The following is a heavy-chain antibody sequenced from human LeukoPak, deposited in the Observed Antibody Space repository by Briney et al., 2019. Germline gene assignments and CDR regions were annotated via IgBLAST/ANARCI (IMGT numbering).Heavy chain of an antibody. CDR1: GGXFSSYA. V-gene: IGHV1-69*13. CDR3: ARGLYCTGTTYYDYGMDV. Sequence: SVKVSCKASGGXFSSYAISWVRQAPGQGLEWMGGIIPIFGTANYAQKFQGRVTITADESTSTAYMELSSLRSEDTAVYYCARGLYCTGTTYYDYGMDVWGQGTTVTVSS. J-gene: IGHJ6*02. CDR2: IIPIFGTA. D-gene: IGHD2-8*02.